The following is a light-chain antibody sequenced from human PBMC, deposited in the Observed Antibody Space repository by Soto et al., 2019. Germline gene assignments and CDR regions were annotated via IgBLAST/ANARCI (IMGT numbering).Light chain of an antibody. CDR3: LQSYYQWT. J-gene: IGKJ1*01. CDR1: QSIATY. V-gene: IGKV1-39*01. Sequence: DIQLTQSPSSLSASVGDRVTITCRTSQSIATYLNWYQQKPGKAPRLLIYAASTLQSGVPSRFSGSGSGTDFTFTISSLQTEDFATYFCLQSYYQWTFGRGTKVDIK. CDR2: AAS.